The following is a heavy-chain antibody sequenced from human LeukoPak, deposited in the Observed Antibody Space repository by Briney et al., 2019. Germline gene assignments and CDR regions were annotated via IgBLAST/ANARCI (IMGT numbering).Heavy chain of an antibody. CDR1: GGSISSYY. D-gene: IGHD6-13*01. CDR3: ARGYSSSWYWFDP. CDR2: IYYSGST. J-gene: IGHJ5*02. V-gene: IGHV4-59*01. Sequence: PSETLSLTCTVSGGSISSYYRSWIRQTPGKGLEWIGYIYYSGSTNYNPSLKSRVTISVDTSKNQFSLKLSSVTAADTAVYYCARGYSSSWYWFDPWGQGTLVTVSS.